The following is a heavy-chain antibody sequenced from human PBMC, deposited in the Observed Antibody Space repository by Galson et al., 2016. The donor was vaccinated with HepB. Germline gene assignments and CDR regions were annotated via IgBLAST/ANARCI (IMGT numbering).Heavy chain of an antibody. V-gene: IGHV3-33*01. CDR1: GFTFSSYG. CDR2: IWYDGSNK. CDR3: ARSSDSYSSNRRWFDP. D-gene: IGHD6-13*01. J-gene: IGHJ5*02. Sequence: SLRLSCAASGFTFSSYGMHWVRQAPGKGLEWVAVIWYDGSNKYYADSVKGRFTISRGNSKNTLYLQMNSLRAEDTAVYYCARSSDSYSSNRRWFDPWGQGTLVTVSS.